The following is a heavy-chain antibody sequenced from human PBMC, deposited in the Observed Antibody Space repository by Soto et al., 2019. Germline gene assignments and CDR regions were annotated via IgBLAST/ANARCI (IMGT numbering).Heavy chain of an antibody. CDR2: IYYSGST. Sequence: PSETLSLTCTVSGGSISSGGYYWGWIRQPPGKGLEWIGSIYYSGSTYYNPSLKSRVTISVDTSKNQFSLKLRSVTAADTAVYYCARHSYYYGSTYGCWLDPWGQGTLVTVSS. D-gene: IGHD3-10*01. CDR3: ARHSYYYGSTYGCWLDP. J-gene: IGHJ5*02. V-gene: IGHV4-39*01. CDR1: GGSISSGGYY.